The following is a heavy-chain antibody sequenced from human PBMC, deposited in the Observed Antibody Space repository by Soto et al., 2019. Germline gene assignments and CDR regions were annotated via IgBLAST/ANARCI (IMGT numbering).Heavy chain of an antibody. CDR1: GGSVSSGSYY. CDR3: ARYDSSVSRSFELDY. J-gene: IGHJ4*02. D-gene: IGHD3-22*01. V-gene: IGHV4-61*01. CDR2: IYYSGST. Sequence: SETLSLTCTVSGGSVSSGSYYWSWIRQPPGRGLEWIGYIYYSGSTNYNPSLKSRVTISVDTSKNQFSLNLSSVTAADTAVYYCARYDSSVSRSFELDYWGQGTLVTVSS.